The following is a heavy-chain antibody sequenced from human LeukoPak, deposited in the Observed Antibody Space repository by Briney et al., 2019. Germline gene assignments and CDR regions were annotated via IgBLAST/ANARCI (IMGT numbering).Heavy chain of an antibody. CDR3: ARGWELLSLDY. V-gene: IGHV4-59*01. CDR1: GGSISSYY. Sequence: SETLSLTCTVSGGSISSYYWSWIRQPPGKGLEWIGYINYSGSTNYNPSLKSRVTISVDTSKNQFSLKLSSVTAADTAVYYCARGWELLSLDYWGQGTLVTVSS. J-gene: IGHJ4*02. D-gene: IGHD1-26*01. CDR2: INYSGST.